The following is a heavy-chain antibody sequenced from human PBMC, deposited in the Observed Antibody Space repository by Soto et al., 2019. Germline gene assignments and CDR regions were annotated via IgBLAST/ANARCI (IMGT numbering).Heavy chain of an antibody. CDR1: GFTFSSYG. CDR3: ASHLLRRDTAMATGAFDI. J-gene: IGHJ3*02. Sequence: PVGSLRLSCAASGFTFSSYGMHWVLQAPGKGLEWVAVISYDGSNKYYADSVKGRFTISRDNSKNTLYLQMNSLRAEDTAVYYCASHLLRRDTAMATGAFDIWGQGTMVTVSS. D-gene: IGHD5-18*01. V-gene: IGHV3-30*19. CDR2: ISYDGSNK.